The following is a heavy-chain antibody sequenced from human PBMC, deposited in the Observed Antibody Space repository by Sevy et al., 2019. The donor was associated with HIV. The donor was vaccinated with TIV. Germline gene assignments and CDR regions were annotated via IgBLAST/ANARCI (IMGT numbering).Heavy chain of an antibody. CDR2: IYSDGKT. CDR3: AGWSSTWTLFDY. CDR1: GFTVSRNY. Sequence: GGSMRLSCAASGFTVSRNYMSWVRQAPGKGLEWVSVIYSDGKTFYADSVQDRFTISRDNSKNTLYLQMNSLRAEDTAVYYCAGWSSTWTLFDYWGQGTLVTVSS. V-gene: IGHV3-66*01. D-gene: IGHD6-13*01. J-gene: IGHJ4*02.